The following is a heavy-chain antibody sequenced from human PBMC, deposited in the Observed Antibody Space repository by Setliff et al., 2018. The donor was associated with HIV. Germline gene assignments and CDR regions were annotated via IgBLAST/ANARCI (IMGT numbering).Heavy chain of an antibody. Sequence: VKVSCKASGYVFSDFYIHWIRQAPGQGLEWVGRINSKSGFTYIAQKFRDRVTMTRDTLKSTVYMEVSSLTPDDTAVYYCTRSNFDVFNRNWFDPWGQGTLVTVSS. D-gene: IGHD3-10*02. J-gene: IGHJ5*02. V-gene: IGHV1-2*06. CDR2: INSKSGFT. CDR3: TRSNFDVFNRNWFDP. CDR1: GYVFSDFY.